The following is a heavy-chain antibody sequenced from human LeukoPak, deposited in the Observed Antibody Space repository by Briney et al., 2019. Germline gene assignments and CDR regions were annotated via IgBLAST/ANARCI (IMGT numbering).Heavy chain of an antibody. Sequence: GGSLRLSCAASGFTFSSYVMHWVRQAPGKGLEWVAVISYDGSNKYYADSVKGRFTISRDNPKNTLYLQMNYLRVEDTAVYYCSYDHFDYWSRGTLVTVSS. D-gene: IGHD2-21*01. CDR1: GFTFSSYV. V-gene: IGHV3-30*03. J-gene: IGHJ4*02. CDR2: ISYDGSNK. CDR3: SYDHFDY.